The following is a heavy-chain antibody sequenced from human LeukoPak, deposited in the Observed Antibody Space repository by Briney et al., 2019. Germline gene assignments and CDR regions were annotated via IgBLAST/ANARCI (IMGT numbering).Heavy chain of an antibody. Sequence: GASVKVSCKASGYTFTSYAMHWVRQAPGQRLEWMGWINAGNGNTKYSQKFQGRVTITRDTSASTAYMELSSLRSEDTAVCYCARVPYCSGGSCQRYYYYGMDVWGQGTTVTVSS. CDR3: ARVPYCSGGSCQRYYYYGMDV. J-gene: IGHJ6*02. CDR1: GYTFTSYA. D-gene: IGHD2-15*01. CDR2: INAGNGNT. V-gene: IGHV1-3*01.